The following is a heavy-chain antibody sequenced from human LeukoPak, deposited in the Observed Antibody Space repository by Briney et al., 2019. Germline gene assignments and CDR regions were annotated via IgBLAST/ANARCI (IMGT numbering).Heavy chain of an antibody. D-gene: IGHD2-15*01. CDR2: IKWNGGST. V-gene: IGHV3-20*04. J-gene: IGHJ4*02. Sequence: PGGSLRLSCAASGFSFDDYGMSWVRQAPGEGLEWVSGIKWNGGSTGYADSVKGRFTISRDNAKKSLYLQMSSLRPEDAASYYCASGYNSVGGFYFDYWGQGTLVTVSS. CDR3: ASGYNSVGGFYFDY. CDR1: GFSFDDYG.